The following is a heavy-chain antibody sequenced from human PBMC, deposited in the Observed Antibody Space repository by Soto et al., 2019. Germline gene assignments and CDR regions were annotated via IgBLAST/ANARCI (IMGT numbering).Heavy chain of an antibody. V-gene: IGHV3-30*18. CDR3: AKDLRTTISDYGMDV. CDR1: GFTFGSHG. CDR2: ISYDETNE. J-gene: IGHJ6*02. Sequence: PGGSLRLSCVASGFTFGSHGMHWVRQAPGKGLEWVAVISYDETNEHYVDSVKGRFTISRDNSKSILYLQMNRLRPEDTAVYKCAKDLRTTISDYGMDVWGQGTTFTVSS.